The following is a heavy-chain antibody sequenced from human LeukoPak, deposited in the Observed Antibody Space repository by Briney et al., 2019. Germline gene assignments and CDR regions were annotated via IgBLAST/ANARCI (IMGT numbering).Heavy chain of an antibody. J-gene: IGHJ4*02. CDR2: IKSKTHGETT. D-gene: IGHD3-22*01. CDR1: GFTFSGAW. Sequence: PGGSLRPSCGASGFTFSGAWMSWVRQAPGKGLEWVARIKSKTHGETTDYAEPVKGRFTISRDDSKTTLFLQMDSLKTEDTAVYYCAIDDYFDTSGPSGADHFDYWGEGALVTVSS. V-gene: IGHV3-15*01. CDR3: AIDDYFDTSGPSGADHFDY.